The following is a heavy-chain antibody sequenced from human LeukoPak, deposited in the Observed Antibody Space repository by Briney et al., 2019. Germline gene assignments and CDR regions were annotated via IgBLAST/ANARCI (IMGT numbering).Heavy chain of an antibody. D-gene: IGHD3-3*01. Sequence: GGSLRLSCAASGFTFSSYGMHWVRQAPGKGLEWVAVIWYDGSNKYYADSVKGRFTISRDSSKNTLYLQMNSLRAEDTAVYYCARSSPVTYYDFWSGDMYYFDYWGQGTLVTVSS. CDR3: ARSSPVTYYDFWSGDMYYFDY. J-gene: IGHJ4*02. V-gene: IGHV3-33*01. CDR1: GFTFSSYG. CDR2: IWYDGSNK.